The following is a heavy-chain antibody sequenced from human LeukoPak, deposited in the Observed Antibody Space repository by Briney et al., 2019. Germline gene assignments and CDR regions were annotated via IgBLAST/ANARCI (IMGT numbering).Heavy chain of an antibody. Sequence: SETLSLTCTVFGGSISGNTYYWGWIRQPPGKGLEWIGSISYSGSTYYNPSLMSRAIISVDTSKNHFSLRLSSVTAADTSVYYCAKHPGGSGWYVGPDYWGQGTLVTVSS. CDR1: GGSISGNTYY. CDR2: ISYSGST. J-gene: IGHJ4*02. D-gene: IGHD6-19*01. V-gene: IGHV4-39*01. CDR3: AKHPGGSGWYVGPDY.